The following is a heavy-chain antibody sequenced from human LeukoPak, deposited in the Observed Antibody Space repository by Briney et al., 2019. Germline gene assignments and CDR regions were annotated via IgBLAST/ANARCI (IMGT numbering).Heavy chain of an antibody. V-gene: IGHV3-23*01. CDR3: AKDLIAVGDGYYFDY. CDR2: VSRSGDST. J-gene: IGHJ4*02. Sequence: PGGSLRLSCAASGFTFSSYAMTWVRQAPGRGLEWVSAVSRSGDSTYYADSVKGRFTISRDNSKNTLYLQMNSLRAEDTALYYCAKDLIAVGDGYYFDYWGQGTLVTVSS. D-gene: IGHD6-19*01. CDR1: GFTFSSYA.